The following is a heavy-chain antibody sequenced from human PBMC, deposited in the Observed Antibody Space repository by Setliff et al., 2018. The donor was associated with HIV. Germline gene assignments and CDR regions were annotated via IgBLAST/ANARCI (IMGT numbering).Heavy chain of an antibody. J-gene: IGHJ3*02. CDR1: SDSLSSHY. CDR3: ARWSDNNPRGFVI. D-gene: IGHD1-20*01. Sequence: SETLSLTCTVSSDSLSSHYWSWIRQPPGKGLEWVGHIYINGITNYSPSLESRVTISVDTSKKQFSLKLSSVTAADTAVYFCARWSDNNPRGFVIWGQGTVVTVSS. V-gene: IGHV4-4*08. CDR2: IYINGIT.